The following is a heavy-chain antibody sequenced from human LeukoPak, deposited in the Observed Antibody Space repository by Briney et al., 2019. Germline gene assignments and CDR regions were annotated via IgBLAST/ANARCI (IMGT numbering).Heavy chain of an antibody. V-gene: IGHV4-59*01. D-gene: IGHD6-13*01. CDR1: GGSISSYY. CDR3: ARYSSSWYYYGMDV. J-gene: IGHJ6*02. Sequence: SETLSLTCTVSGGSISSYYWSWIRQSPGKGLEWIGYIYYSGSTNYNPSLKSRVTISVDTSKNQFSLKLSSVTAADTAVYYCARYSSSWYYYGMDVWGQGTTVTVSS. CDR2: IYYSGST.